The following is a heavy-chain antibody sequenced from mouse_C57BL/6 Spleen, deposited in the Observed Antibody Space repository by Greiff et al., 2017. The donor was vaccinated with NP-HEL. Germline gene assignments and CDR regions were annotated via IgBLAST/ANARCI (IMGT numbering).Heavy chain of an antibody. V-gene: IGHV1-26*01. CDR1: GYTFTDYY. D-gene: IGHD2-4*01. CDR2: INPNNGGT. J-gene: IGHJ2*01. Sequence: EVQLQQSGPELVKPGASVKISCKASGYTFTDYYMNWVKQSHGKSLEWIGDINPNNGGTSYNQKFKGKATLTVDKSSSTAYMELRSLTSEDSAVYYCAIGGDYDSVYWGQGTTLTVSS. CDR3: AIGGDYDSVY.